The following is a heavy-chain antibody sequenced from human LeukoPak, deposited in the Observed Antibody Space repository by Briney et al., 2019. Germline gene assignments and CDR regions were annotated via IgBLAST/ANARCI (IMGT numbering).Heavy chain of an antibody. D-gene: IGHD1-1*01. Sequence: ASVKVSCKASGYTFTGYYMHWVRQAPGQGLEWMGWINPNSGGTNYAQKFQGRVTMTRDTSISTAYMELSRLRSDDTAVYYCAIPPGTLEYNWFDPWGQGTLVTVSS. CDR1: GYTFTGYY. CDR3: AIPPGTLEYNWFDP. CDR2: INPNSGGT. V-gene: IGHV1-2*02. J-gene: IGHJ5*02.